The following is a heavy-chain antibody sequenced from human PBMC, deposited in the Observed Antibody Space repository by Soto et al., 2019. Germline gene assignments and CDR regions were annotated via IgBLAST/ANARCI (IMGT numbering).Heavy chain of an antibody. CDR3: ARDPAESGASGYYYYYGMDV. Sequence: EGSLRLSCAASGFTFSSYSMNWVRQAPGKGLEWVSSISSSSSYIYYADSVKGRFTISRDNAKNSLYLQMNSLRAEDTAVYYCARDPAESGASGYYYYYGMDVWGQGTTVTVSS. D-gene: IGHD3-10*01. CDR1: GFTFSSYS. V-gene: IGHV3-21*01. J-gene: IGHJ6*02. CDR2: ISSSSSYI.